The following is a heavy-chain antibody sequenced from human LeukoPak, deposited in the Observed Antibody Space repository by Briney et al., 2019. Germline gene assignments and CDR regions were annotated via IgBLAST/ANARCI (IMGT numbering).Heavy chain of an antibody. CDR3: ARSGITYYYGSGTVFDI. CDR1: GGSISSSNW. CDR2: IYHSGST. V-gene: IGHV4-4*02. J-gene: IGHJ3*02. D-gene: IGHD3-10*01. Sequence: SGTLSLTCAVSGGSISSSNWWSWVRQPPGKGLEWIGEIYHSGSTNYNPSLKSRVPISVDKSKNQFSLKLSSVTAADTAVYYCARSGITYYYGSGTVFDIWGQGTMVTVSS.